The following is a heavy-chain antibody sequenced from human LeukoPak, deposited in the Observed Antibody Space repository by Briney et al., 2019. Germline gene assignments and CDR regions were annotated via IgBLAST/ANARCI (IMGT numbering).Heavy chain of an antibody. Sequence: SETLSLTCAVYGGSFSGYYWSWIRQPPGKGLEWIGEINHSGSTNYNPSLKSRVTISVDTSKNQFPLKLSSVTAADTAVYYCARGPRYSSGWYRDYWGQGTLVTVSS. D-gene: IGHD6-19*01. CDR2: INHSGST. V-gene: IGHV4-34*01. CDR1: GGSFSGYY. CDR3: ARGPRYSSGWYRDY. J-gene: IGHJ4*02.